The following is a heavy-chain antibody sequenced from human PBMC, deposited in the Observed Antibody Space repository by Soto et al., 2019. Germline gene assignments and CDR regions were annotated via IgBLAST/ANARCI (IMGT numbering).Heavy chain of an antibody. CDR2: INPSGDNI. D-gene: IGHD2-15*01. CDR1: GYTLTSYS. J-gene: IGHJ4*03. CDR3: ARDPQGYCSGGRCYHFDY. V-gene: IGHV1-46*01. Sequence: QVQLVQSGAEVKKPGASVRVSCKASGYTLTSYSMHWVRQAPGQGLEWMGIINPSGDNIRYAQNFQGRVTMTRDTSTSTVYLELSSLRSEDTAIYYCARDPQGYCSGGRCYHFDYWGQGTKVTVSS.